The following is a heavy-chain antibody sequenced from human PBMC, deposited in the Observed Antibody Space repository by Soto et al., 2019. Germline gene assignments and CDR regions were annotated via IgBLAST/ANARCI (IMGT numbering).Heavy chain of an antibody. J-gene: IGHJ5*02. D-gene: IGHD6-13*01. CDR3: AKDYSSSWYGRFDP. CDR2: ISGSGGST. V-gene: IGHV3-23*01. CDR1: GFTFSSYA. Sequence: GGSLRLSCAASGFTFSSYAMSWVRQAPGKGLEWVSAISGSGGSTYYADSVKGRFTISRDNSKNSLYLQMNSLRVEDTAVYYCAKDYSSSWYGRFDPWGQGTQVTVSS.